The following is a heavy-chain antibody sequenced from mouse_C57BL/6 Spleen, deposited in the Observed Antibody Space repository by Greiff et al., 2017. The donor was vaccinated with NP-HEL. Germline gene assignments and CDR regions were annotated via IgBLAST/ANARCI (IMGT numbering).Heavy chain of an antibody. D-gene: IGHD2-4*01. V-gene: IGHV1-18*01. J-gene: IGHJ4*01. CDR2: INPNNGGT. CDR3: ARLSYDYDGDYAMDY. Sequence: VQLQQSGPELVKPGASVKIPCKASGYTFTDYNMDWVKQSHGKSLEWIGDINPNNGGTIYNQKFKGKATLTVDKSSSTAYMELRSLTSEDTAVYYCARLSYDYDGDYAMDYWGQGTSVTVSS. CDR1: GYTFTDYN.